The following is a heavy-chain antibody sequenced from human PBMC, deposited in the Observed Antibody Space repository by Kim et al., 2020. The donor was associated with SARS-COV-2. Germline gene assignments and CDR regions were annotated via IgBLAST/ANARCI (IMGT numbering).Heavy chain of an antibody. V-gene: IGHV3-73*01. CDR2: IKSATHNYAT. CDR1: GFRFSDSD. CDR3: FRREDCGSVDCYK. Sequence: GGSLRLSCTTSGFRFSDSDIHWVRQASGKGPEWVGRIKSATHNYATAYGPSLEDRFRISRDDSKSTAYLHMSTLRPEDTAVYFCFRREDCGSVDCYKWGQGTLVTVSS. J-gene: IGHJ4*02. D-gene: IGHD2-21*02.